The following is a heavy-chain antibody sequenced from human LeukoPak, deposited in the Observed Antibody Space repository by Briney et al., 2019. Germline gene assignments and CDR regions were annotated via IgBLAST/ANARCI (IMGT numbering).Heavy chain of an antibody. Sequence: PGGSLRLSCTASGFTFSTYWMHWVRQAPGKGLVWFSLINSDGSYTDFADSVKGRFTISRDNAQSTLYLQMNSLRVEDTAVYYCATELRESGASSRNAFDIWGQGTVVSVSS. J-gene: IGHJ3*02. D-gene: IGHD2-15*01. V-gene: IGHV3-74*01. CDR2: INSDGSYT. CDR3: ATELRESGASSRNAFDI. CDR1: GFTFSTYW.